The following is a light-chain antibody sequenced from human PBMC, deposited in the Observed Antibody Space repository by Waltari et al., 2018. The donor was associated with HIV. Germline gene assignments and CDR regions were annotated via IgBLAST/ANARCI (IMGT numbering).Light chain of an antibody. CDR2: EVS. V-gene: IGLV2-14*01. J-gene: IGLJ2*01. CDR3: SSYTSSSTLV. CDR1: SSDVGGYNY. Sequence: QSALTQPASVSGSPGQSITISRTGTSSDVGGYNYVSWYQQHPGKAPKLKIYEVSNRPSGVSNRFSGSKSGNTASLTISGLQAEDEADYYCSSYTSSSTLVFGGGTELTVL.